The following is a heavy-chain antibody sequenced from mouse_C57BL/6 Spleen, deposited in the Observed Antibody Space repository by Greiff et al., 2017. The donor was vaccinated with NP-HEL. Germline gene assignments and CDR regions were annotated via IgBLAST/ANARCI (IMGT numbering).Heavy chain of an antibody. CDR3: ATVTTVEEYAMDY. CDR1: GYAFSSSW. CDR2: IYPGDGDT. J-gene: IGHJ4*01. V-gene: IGHV1-82*01. D-gene: IGHD1-1*01. Sequence: VQLQQSGPELVKPGASVKISCKASGYAFSSSWMNWVKQRPGKGLEWIGRIYPGDGDTNYNGKFKGKATLTADKSSSTAYMQLSSLTSEDSAVYFCATVTTVEEYAMDYWGQGTSVTVSS.